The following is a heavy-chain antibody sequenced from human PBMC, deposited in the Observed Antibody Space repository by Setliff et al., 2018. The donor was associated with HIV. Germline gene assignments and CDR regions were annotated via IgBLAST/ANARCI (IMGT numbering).Heavy chain of an antibody. V-gene: IGHV1-18*01. CDR3: ARTVLYSSGRMDDY. CDR1: GYTFTTYG. J-gene: IGHJ4*02. Sequence: ASVKVSCKASGYTFTTYGISWVRQAPGHGLEWMGWISPNFGHTKYAQKFLDRVTMTVDTATSRVYMELRSLRSDDTAVYYCARTVLYSSGRMDDYWGQGTLVTVSS. D-gene: IGHD6-19*01. CDR2: ISPNFGHT.